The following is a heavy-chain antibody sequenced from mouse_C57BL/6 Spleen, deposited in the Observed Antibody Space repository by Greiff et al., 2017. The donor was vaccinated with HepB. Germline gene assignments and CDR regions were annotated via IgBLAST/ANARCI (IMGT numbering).Heavy chain of an antibody. Sequence: EVQLQQSGPELVKPGASVKISCKASGYSFTDYNMNWVKQSNGKSLEWIGVINPNYGTTSYNQKFKGKATLTVDQSSSTAYMQLNSLTSEDSAVYYCAREGGREGQLRLRRYFDYWGQGTTLTVSS. CDR3: AREGGREGQLRLRRYFDY. CDR1: GYSFTDYN. D-gene: IGHD3-2*02. CDR2: INPNYGTT. V-gene: IGHV1-39*01. J-gene: IGHJ2*01.